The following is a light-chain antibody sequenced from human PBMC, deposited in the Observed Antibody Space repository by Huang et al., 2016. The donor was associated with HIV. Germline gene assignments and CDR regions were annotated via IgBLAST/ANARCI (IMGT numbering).Light chain of an antibody. V-gene: IGKV3-20*01. CDR1: QRVSSSY. J-gene: IGKJ2*01. Sequence: EIVLTQSPGTLSLSPGERAALSCRASQRVSSSYLARYQQKPGQPPRLLIYGASNRATGIPDRFGGSGSGTDFTLTITRLEPEDFAVYYCQLHGSSLPYTFGQGTKLEIK. CDR2: GAS. CDR3: QLHGSSLPYT.